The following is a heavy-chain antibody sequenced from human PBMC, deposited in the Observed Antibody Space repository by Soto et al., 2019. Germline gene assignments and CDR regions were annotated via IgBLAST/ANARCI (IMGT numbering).Heavy chain of an antibody. CDR1: GXTFSSYS. J-gene: IGHJ4*02. CDR2: ISGSGGST. D-gene: IGHD3-9*01. CDR3: AKLRYFDWFPGPFDY. Sequence: GSLRLSCAASGXTFSSYSMSWVRQAPGKGLEWVSAISGSGGSTYYADSVKGRFTISRDNSKNTLYLQMNSLRAEDTAVYYCAKLRYFDWFPGPFDYWGQGTLVTVSS. V-gene: IGHV3-23*01.